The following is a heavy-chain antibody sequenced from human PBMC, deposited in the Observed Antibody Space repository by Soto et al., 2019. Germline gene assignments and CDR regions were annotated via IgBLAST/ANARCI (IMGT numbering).Heavy chain of an antibody. CDR1: GFTFGDYA. J-gene: IGHJ5*02. CDR2: SRDKAESHTT. CDR3: ARSARLSPFDT. D-gene: IGHD6-25*01. Sequence: PGGSLRLSCTASGFTFGDYAMSWFRQAPGKGLEWVARSRDKAESHTTEHAASVQGRFTISRDDSQSSLYLQMNSLKIEDTAVYYCARSARLSPFDTWGQGVLVTVSS. V-gene: IGHV3-72*01.